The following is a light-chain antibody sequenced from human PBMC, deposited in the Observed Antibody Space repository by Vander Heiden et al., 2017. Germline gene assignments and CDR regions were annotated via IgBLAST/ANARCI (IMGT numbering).Light chain of an antibody. CDR2: EVS. CDR1: SSDVGSYNF. CDR3: CSYAGSSPV. J-gene: IGLJ1*01. V-gene: IGLV2-23*02. Sequence: QSALTQHASVSGPPGQSNTISCTGTSSDVGSYNFVSWYQHNPGKAPKLMIDEVSKRPSGVSNRFSGSKSGNTASLTISGLQAEDEADYYCCSYAGSSPVFGTGTKVTVL.